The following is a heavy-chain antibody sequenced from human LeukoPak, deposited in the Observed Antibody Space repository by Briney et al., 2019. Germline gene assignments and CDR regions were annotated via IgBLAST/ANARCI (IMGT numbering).Heavy chain of an antibody. J-gene: IGHJ4*02. CDR2: ITSTSTYI. CDR3: VRRGPNNSGLDY. Sequence: IPGGSLRLSCAASGFTFSSYTFNRVRQAPGKGLEWVASITSTSTYIYYADSVQGRFAVSRDNAKNSLYLQMNSLRAEDTAVFYCVRRGPNNSGLDYWGQGTLVTVSS. D-gene: IGHD5-12*01. CDR1: GFTFSSYT. V-gene: IGHV3-21*01.